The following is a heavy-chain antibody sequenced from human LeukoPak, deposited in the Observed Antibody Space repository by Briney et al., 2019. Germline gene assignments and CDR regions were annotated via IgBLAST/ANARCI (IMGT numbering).Heavy chain of an antibody. Sequence: GGSLRLSCAASGFTFSSYGMHWVRQAPGKGLEWVAFIRYDGSNKYYADTVKGRFTISRDNSKNTLYLQMNSLRAEDTAVYYCAKRSGDYGDYYFDYWGQGTLVTVSS. CDR1: GFTFSSYG. CDR3: AKRSGDYGDYYFDY. V-gene: IGHV3-30*02. J-gene: IGHJ4*02. CDR2: IRYDGSNK. D-gene: IGHD4-17*01.